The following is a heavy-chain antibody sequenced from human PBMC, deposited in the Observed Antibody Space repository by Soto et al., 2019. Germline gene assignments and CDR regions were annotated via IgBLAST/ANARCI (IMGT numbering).Heavy chain of an antibody. J-gene: IGHJ5*02. D-gene: IGHD6-13*01. CDR3: ARGVISVAAGNWFDP. Sequence: SETLSLTCAVYGGSFSGYYWSWIRQPPGKGLEWIGEINHSGSTNYNPSLKSRVTISVDTSKNQFSLKLSSVTAADTAVYYCARGVISVAAGNWFDPWGQGTLVTVSS. V-gene: IGHV4-34*01. CDR1: GGSFSGYY. CDR2: INHSGST.